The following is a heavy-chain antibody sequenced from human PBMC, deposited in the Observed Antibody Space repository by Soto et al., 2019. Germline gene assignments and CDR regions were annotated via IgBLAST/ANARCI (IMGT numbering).Heavy chain of an antibody. V-gene: IGHV1-18*01. CDR2: ISGNDGKT. J-gene: IGHJ4*02. Sequence: ASVKVSCKASGYRFTNHGISWVRQAPGQGLEWMGWISGNDGKTKYARKFQGRVTMTTDTSTSTAYMEMNSLRHDDTAVYYCARDFYPLAYYFDYWGQGTLVTAPQ. CDR3: ARDFYPLAYYFDY. CDR1: GYRFTNHG.